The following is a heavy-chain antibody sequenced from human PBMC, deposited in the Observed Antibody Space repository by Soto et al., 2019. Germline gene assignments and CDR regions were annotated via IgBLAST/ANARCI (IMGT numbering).Heavy chain of an antibody. Sequence: QVQLVQSGAEVKKPGASVKVSCKASGYTFTSDYMPWVRQAHGQGLEWMGIINPSGGSTSYAQKFQCRVTMTRDTSTSTVSMEMSSLRSEDTAVDYCAREEYCSGGSCLYNWFDPWGQGTLVTVSS. J-gene: IGHJ5*02. D-gene: IGHD2-15*01. V-gene: IGHV1-46*01. CDR3: AREEYCSGGSCLYNWFDP. CDR1: GYTFTSDY. CDR2: INPSGGST.